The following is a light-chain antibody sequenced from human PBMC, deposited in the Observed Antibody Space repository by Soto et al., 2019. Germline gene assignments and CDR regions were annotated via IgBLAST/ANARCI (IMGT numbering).Light chain of an antibody. Sequence: QSALTQPASVSGSPGQSITISCTGTSSDVGSYNYVSWYQQHPGKAPKLMIYDVSNRPSGVSNRFSGSKSGNTASLTISGLQAEDEADYYCSSYTSSSPLFGTGTKLTVL. CDR1: SSDVGSYNY. V-gene: IGLV2-14*01. CDR2: DVS. CDR3: SSYTSSSPL. J-gene: IGLJ1*01.